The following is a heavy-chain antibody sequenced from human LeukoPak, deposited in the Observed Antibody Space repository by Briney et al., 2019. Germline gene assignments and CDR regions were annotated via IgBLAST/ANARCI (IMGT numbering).Heavy chain of an antibody. V-gene: IGHV1-69*04. CDR1: GGTFSSYA. D-gene: IGHD1-1*01. CDR3: ARTETGTTNY. J-gene: IGHJ4*02. Sequence: SVKVSCKASGGTFSSYAISWMRQAPGQGLEWMGRIIPILGIANYAQKFQGRVTITADKSTSTAYMELSSLRSEDTAVYYCARTETGTTNYWGQGTRVTVSS. CDR2: IIPILGIA.